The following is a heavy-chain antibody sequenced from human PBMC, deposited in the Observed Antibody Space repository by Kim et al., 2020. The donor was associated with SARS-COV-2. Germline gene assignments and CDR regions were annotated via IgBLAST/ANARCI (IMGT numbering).Heavy chain of an antibody. D-gene: IGHD4-17*01. CDR1: GYTFTSYA. V-gene: IGHV1-3*01. Sequence: ASVKVSCKASGYTFTSYAMHWVRQAPGQRLEWMGWINAGNGNTKYSQKFQGRVTITRDTSASTAYMELSSLRSKDTAVYYCPSADDYANFDYWGQGTLVTVSS. CDR3: PSADDYANFDY. J-gene: IGHJ4*02. CDR2: INAGNGNT.